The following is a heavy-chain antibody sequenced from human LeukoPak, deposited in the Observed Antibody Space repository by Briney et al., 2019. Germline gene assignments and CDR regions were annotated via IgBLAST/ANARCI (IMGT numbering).Heavy chain of an antibody. CDR1: GFTVSSNC. J-gene: IGHJ4*02. CDR3: AGSRYGYSRFDS. V-gene: IGHV3-53*01. CDR2: ILGDENR. D-gene: IGHD5-18*01. Sequence: GGPLRLSCAASGFTVSSNCMTWVRQAPGKAREGVSVILGDENRFYADSVKGRFTISRDNSKNTVYLHMNSLRADDTAVYYCAGSRYGYSRFDSWGQGTLVTVSS.